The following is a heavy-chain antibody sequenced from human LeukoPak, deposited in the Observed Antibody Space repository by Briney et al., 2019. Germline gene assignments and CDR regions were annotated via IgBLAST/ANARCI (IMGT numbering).Heavy chain of an antibody. CDR3: AKDLATYYDFWSGSPPHYYYSSSMDV. CDR2: IRYDGSNK. V-gene: IGHV3-30*02. Sequence: GGSLRLSCAASGFTFSSYGMHWVRQAPGKGLEWVAFIRYDGSNKYYADSVKGRFTISRDNSKNTLYLQMNSLRAEDTAVYYCAKDLATYYDFWSGSPPHYYYSSSMDVWGKGPTVTVSS. J-gene: IGHJ6*03. D-gene: IGHD3-3*01. CDR1: GFTFSSYG.